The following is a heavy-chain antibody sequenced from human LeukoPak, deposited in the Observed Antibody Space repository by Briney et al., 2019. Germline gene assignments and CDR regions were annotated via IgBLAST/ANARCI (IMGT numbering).Heavy chain of an antibody. V-gene: IGHV3-48*04. CDR2: ISGSSGTI. CDR1: GFTFSTYS. Sequence: GGSLRLSCAASGFTFSTYSMNWVRQAPGKGLEWASYISGSSGTIYYADSVKGRFTISRDNPKTSLYLQMNSLRAEDTAIYYCARRSEFGVLYYMDVWGKGTTVTVSS. J-gene: IGHJ6*03. CDR3: ARRSEFGVLYYMDV. D-gene: IGHD3-16*01.